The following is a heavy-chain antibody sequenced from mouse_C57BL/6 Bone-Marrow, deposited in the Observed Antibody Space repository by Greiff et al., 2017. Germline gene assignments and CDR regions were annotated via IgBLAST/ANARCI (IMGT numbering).Heavy chain of an antibody. CDR2: ISSGSSTI. CDR1: GFTFSDYG. V-gene: IGHV5-17*01. Sequence: EVQLQESGGGLVKPGGSLKLSCAASGFTFSDYGMHWVRQAPEKGLEWVAYISSGSSTIYYADTVKGRFTISRDNAKNTLFLQMTRLRSEDTAMYYCARIGSSPYWYFDVWGTGTTVTVSS. J-gene: IGHJ1*03. CDR3: ARIGSSPYWYFDV. D-gene: IGHD1-1*01.